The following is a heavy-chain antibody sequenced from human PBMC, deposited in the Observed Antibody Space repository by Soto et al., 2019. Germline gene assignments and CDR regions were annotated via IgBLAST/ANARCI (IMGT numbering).Heavy chain of an antibody. V-gene: IGHV5-51*01. J-gene: IGHJ4*02. D-gene: IGHD6-13*01. Sequence: PGESLKISCKVSEYSFTNYWIGWVRQMPGKGLELMGIIYPGDSDTRYSPSFLGQVTISADKSITTAYLQWSSLKASDTAKYYCAKSAGPALLSLDYWGQGTQVTVSS. CDR1: EYSFTNYW. CDR3: AKSAGPALLSLDY. CDR2: IYPGDSDT.